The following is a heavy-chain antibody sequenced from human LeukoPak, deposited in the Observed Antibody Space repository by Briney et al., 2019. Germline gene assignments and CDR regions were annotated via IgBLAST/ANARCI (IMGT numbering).Heavy chain of an antibody. CDR2: ISSSSSYI. D-gene: IGHD3-10*01. CDR3: ARNPSTVVRGADY. J-gene: IGHJ4*02. Sequence: GGSLRLSCAASGFTFSSYTMNWVRQAPGKGLEWVSSISSSSSYIYYADSVKGRFTISRDNAKNSLYLQMNSLRAEDTAVYYCARNPSTVVRGADYWAQGALVTVSS. CDR1: GFTFSSYT. V-gene: IGHV3-21*01.